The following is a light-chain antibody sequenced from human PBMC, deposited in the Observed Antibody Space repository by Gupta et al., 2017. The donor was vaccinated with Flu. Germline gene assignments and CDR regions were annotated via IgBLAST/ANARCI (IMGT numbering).Light chain of an antibody. CDR1: QSVSNY. CDR3: QQRSNWPRFT. CDR2: DAS. J-gene: IGKJ3*01. V-gene: IGKV3-11*01. Sequence: ATLSWSPGERATLSCRASQSVSNYLVWYQQKPGQAPRLLIYDASNRATGIPARFSGSGSGTDFTLTISSLEPEDFAVYYCQQRSNWPRFTFGPGTKVDIK.